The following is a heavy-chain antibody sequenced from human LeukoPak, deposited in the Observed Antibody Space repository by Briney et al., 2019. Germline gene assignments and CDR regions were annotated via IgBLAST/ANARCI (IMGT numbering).Heavy chain of an antibody. J-gene: IGHJ4*02. CDR2: IYYSGST. CDR3: ASGYSGSYYGLYY. V-gene: IGHV4-39*01. D-gene: IGHD1-26*01. CDR1: GGFISSSSYY. Sequence: PSETLSLTCTVSGGFISSSSYYWGWIRQPPGKGLEWIGSIYYSGSTYYNPSLKSRVTISVDTSKNQFSLKLSSVTAADTAVYYCASGYSGSYYGLYYWGQGTLVTVSS.